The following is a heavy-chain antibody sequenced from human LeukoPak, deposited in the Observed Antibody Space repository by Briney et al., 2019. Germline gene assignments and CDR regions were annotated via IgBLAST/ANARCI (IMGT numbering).Heavy chain of an antibody. Sequence: GASVKVSCKASGYTFTSYGISWVRQAPGQGLEWMGWISAYNGNTNYAQKLQGRVTMTTDTSTSTVYMERRSLRSDDTAVYYCARVGHRDEDYFDYWGQGTLVTVSS. CDR1: GYTFTSYG. D-gene: IGHD5-24*01. J-gene: IGHJ4*02. V-gene: IGHV1-18*01. CDR2: ISAYNGNT. CDR3: ARVGHRDEDYFDY.